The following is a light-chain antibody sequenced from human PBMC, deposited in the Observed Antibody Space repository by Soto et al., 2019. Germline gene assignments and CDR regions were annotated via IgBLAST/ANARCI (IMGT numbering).Light chain of an antibody. J-gene: IGKJ1*01. CDR2: KAY. CDR3: QQYSSYSWT. V-gene: IGKV1-5*03. Sequence: DIQMTQSPSTLSASVGDRVTITCRASQSLNNWLAWYQQKQGKAPKLLIYKAYSLESGVPSRFSGRGSGTEFTLTISSLQPDDFATYYCQQYSSYSWTFGQGTKVDIK. CDR1: QSLNNW.